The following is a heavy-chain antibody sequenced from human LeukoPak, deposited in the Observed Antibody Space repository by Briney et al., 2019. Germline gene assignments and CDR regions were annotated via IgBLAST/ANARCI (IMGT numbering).Heavy chain of an antibody. CDR3: ARWKQTFDY. CDR2: IKQDGSEK. J-gene: IGHJ4*02. D-gene: IGHD5-18*01. Sequence: GGSLRLSCAASGFTLSNHWMSWVRQAPGKGLEWVANIKQDGSEKYYADSVKGRFTISRDNSKNTLYLQMNSLRAEDTAVYYCARWKQTFDYWGQGTLVTVSS. V-gene: IGHV3-7*01. CDR1: GFTLSNHW.